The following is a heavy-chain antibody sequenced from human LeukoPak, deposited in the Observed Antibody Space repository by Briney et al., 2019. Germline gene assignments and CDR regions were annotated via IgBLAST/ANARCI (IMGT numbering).Heavy chain of an antibody. CDR3: ARSTGDWYFDL. J-gene: IGHJ2*01. CDR1: GYSISSGYY. V-gene: IGHV4-38-2*02. Sequence: SETLSLTCTVSGYSISSGYYWGWVRQPPGKRLEWIGTIYQTGTTYYNPSLQSRVTISVDTSKNQLSLKVNSMTAADTAVYYCARSTGDWYFDLWGRGSLVTVSS. CDR2: IYQTGTT. D-gene: IGHD7-27*01.